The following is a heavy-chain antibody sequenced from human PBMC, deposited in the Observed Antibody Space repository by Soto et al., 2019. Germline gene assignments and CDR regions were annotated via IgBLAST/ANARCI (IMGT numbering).Heavy chain of an antibody. V-gene: IGHV4-61*01. Sequence: PSETLSLTCTVSGGSVSSGSYYWSWIRQPPGKGLEWIGYIYYSGSTNYNPSLKSRVTISVDTSKNQFSLKLSSVTAADTAVYYCARVEIETPGGTYYYGMDVWGQGTTVTVSS. D-gene: IGHD2-21*01. CDR3: ARVEIETPGGTYYYGMDV. J-gene: IGHJ6*02. CDR2: IYYSGST. CDR1: GGSVSSGSYY.